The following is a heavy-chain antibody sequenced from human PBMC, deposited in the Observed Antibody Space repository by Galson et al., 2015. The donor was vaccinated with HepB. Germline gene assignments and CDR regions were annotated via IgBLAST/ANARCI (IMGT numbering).Heavy chain of an antibody. CDR1: EFIFSNYG. D-gene: IGHD3-22*01. CDR3: ARDRGYYDSRGFDY. J-gene: IGHJ4*02. CDR2: ISSGSSTI. Sequence: SLRLSCAASEFIFSNYGMNWVRQAPGKGLEWLSYISSGSSTIYYADSVKGRFTISRDNAKNSLYLQMSSLRAEDTAVYYCARDRGYYDSRGFDYWGQGTLVTVSS. V-gene: IGHV3-48*04.